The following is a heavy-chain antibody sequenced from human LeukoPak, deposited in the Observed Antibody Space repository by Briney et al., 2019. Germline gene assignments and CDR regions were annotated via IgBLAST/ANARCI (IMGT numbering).Heavy chain of an antibody. CDR1: GGSISTNNYY. CDR3: AREGLDYGGTLNWFDP. CDR2: ISYSGTT. V-gene: IGHV4-39*07. D-gene: IGHD4-23*01. J-gene: IGHJ5*02. Sequence: SETLSLTCTVSGGSISTNNYYWGWIRQPPGKGLEWIGSISYSGTTYYNPSLKSRVTISIDPSRNQFSLKVTSVTAADTAVYYCAREGLDYGGTLNWFDPWGQGTLVTVSS.